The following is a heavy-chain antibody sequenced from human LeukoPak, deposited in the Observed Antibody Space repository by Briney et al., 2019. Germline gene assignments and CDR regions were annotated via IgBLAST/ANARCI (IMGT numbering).Heavy chain of an antibody. Sequence: SETLSLTCTVSGGSISSSSYYWGWIRQPPGKGLEWIGSIYYSGSTYYNPSLKSRVTISVDTSKNQFSLKLSSVTAADTAVYYCARQALAAHDYWGQGTLVTVSS. J-gene: IGHJ4*02. D-gene: IGHD2-15*01. CDR2: IYYSGST. V-gene: IGHV4-39*01. CDR3: ARQALAAHDY. CDR1: GGSISSSSYY.